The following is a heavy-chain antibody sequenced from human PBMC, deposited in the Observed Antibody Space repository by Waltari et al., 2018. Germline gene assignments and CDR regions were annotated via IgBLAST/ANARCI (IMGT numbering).Heavy chain of an antibody. CDR2: ISNDETSI. CDR1: GFRFSNYW. D-gene: IGHD3-10*01. CDR3: ARLAPRTYRSPVPGRHYYYGMDV. J-gene: IGHJ6*02. Sequence: EEQLLESGGGLVQPGDSLRLSCAASGFRFSNYWMNWVRQAPGRGLGGVARISNDETSISYADSVKGRFTISRDNAKNTLYLQMKRLRAEDTAVYYCARLAPRTYRSPVPGRHYYYGMDVWGQGTTVTVSS. V-gene: IGHV3-74*01.